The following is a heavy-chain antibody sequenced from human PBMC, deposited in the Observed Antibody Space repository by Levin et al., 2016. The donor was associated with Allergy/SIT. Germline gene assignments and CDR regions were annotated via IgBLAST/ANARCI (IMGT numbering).Heavy chain of an antibody. CDR2: IDPSDSYT. D-gene: IGHD3-22*01. CDR3: ARRGYYDSSGYYYYYYMDV. J-gene: IGHJ6*03. V-gene: IGHV5-10-1*01. Sequence: VRQMPGKGLEWMGRIDPSDSYTNYSPSFQGHVTISADKSISTAYLQWSSLKASDTAMYYCARRGYYDSSGYYYYYYMDVWGKGTTVTVSS.